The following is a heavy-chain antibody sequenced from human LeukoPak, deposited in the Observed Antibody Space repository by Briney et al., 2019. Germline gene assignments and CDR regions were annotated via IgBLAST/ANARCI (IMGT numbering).Heavy chain of an antibody. CDR1: GFTLSNAW. CDR2: IKSKTDGGTT. D-gene: IGHD3-3*01. CDR3: TTYPTYYDFWSGSFYMDV. V-gene: IGHV3-15*01. Sequence: GGSLRLSCAASGFTLSNAWMSWVRQAPGKGLEWVGRIKSKTDGGTTGYAAPVKGRFTISRDDSKNTLYLQMNSLKTEDTAVYYCTTYPTYYDFWSGSFYMDVWGKGTTVTVSS. J-gene: IGHJ6*03.